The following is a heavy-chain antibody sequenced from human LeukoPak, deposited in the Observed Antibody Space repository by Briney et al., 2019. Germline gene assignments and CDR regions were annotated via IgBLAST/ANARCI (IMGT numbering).Heavy chain of an antibody. Sequence: ASVKVSCKTSGYTFTGYYMHWVRQAPGQGLEWMGWINPNSGGTNCAQKFQGRVTMTRDTSISTAYMELSRLRSDDTAVYHCARDRVGYTPDYWGQGTLVTVSS. V-gene: IGHV1-2*02. J-gene: IGHJ4*02. CDR1: GYTFTGYY. D-gene: IGHD2-8*01. CDR3: ARDRVGYTPDY. CDR2: INPNSGGT.